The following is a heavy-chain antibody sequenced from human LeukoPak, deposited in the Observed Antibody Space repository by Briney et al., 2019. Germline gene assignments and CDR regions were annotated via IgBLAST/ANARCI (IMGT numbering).Heavy chain of an antibody. CDR2: ISYDGSNK. D-gene: IGHD3-10*01. CDR1: GFTFSSYG. CDR3: AKDLTSYYYGSGSYAGED. Sequence: GGSLRLSCAASGFTFSSYGMHWVRQAPGKGLEWVAVISYDGSNKYYADSVKGRFTISRDNSKNTLYLQMNSLRAEDTAVYYCAKDLTSYYYGSGSYAGEDWGQGSLVTVSS. V-gene: IGHV3-30*18. J-gene: IGHJ4*02.